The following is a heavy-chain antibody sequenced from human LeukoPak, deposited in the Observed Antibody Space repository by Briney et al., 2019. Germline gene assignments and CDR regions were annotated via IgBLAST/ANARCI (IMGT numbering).Heavy chain of an antibody. V-gene: IGHV4-34*01. CDR2: INHSGST. CDR1: GGSFSGYY. D-gene: IGHD2/OR15-2a*01. Sequence: KTSETLSLTCAVYGGSFSGYYWSWIRQPPGKGLEWIGEINHSGSTNYNPSLKSRVTISVDTSKNQFSLKLSSVTAADTAVYYCARTLDYLVYMDVWGKGTTVTVSS. J-gene: IGHJ6*03. CDR3: ARTLDYLVYMDV.